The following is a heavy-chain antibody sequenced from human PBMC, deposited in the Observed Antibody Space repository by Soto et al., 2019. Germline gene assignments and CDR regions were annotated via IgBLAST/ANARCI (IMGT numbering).Heavy chain of an antibody. CDR3: ARQGYYYDSSGYVPFDY. V-gene: IGHV5-10-1*01. Sequence: LKSSCKGSGYSFTSYWISWVRQMPGKGLEWMGRIDPSDSYTNYSPSFQGHVTISADKSISTAYLQWSSLKASDTAMYYCARQGYYYDSSGYVPFDYWGQGTLVTVSS. D-gene: IGHD3-22*01. CDR1: GYSFTSYW. J-gene: IGHJ4*02. CDR2: IDPSDSYT.